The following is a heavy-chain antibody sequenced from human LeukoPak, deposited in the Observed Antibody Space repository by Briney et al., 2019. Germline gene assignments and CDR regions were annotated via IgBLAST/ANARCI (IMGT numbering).Heavy chain of an antibody. CDR1: GFTFRDYH. D-gene: IGHD1-14*01. CDR2: IVGGSSYT. J-gene: IGHJ5*02. Sequence: GGSLRLSCAASGFTFRDYHMSWIRQAPGKGLEWVAYIVGGSSYTNYADSVEGRFTISRDNGENSLYLQMNSLRDEDTAVYYCARDIKTQNWFDPWGQGTLVTVSS. CDR3: ARDIKTQNWFDP. V-gene: IGHV3-11*06.